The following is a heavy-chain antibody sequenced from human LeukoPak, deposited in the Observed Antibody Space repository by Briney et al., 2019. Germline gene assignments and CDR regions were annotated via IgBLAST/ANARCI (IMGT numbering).Heavy chain of an antibody. CDR1: GFTFDTFA. D-gene: IGHD7-27*01. CDR2: ICNTET. Sequence: GESLRLSCVASGFTFDTFAMSWVRQAPGKGLEWVSCICNTETYYSDSVKGQFTISRDNSKSTIYLHMSNLRAEDTALYYCARDGQAFNSNWDYFEYWGQGTPVTVSS. V-gene: IGHV3-23*01. CDR3: ARDGQAFNSNWDYFEY. J-gene: IGHJ4*02.